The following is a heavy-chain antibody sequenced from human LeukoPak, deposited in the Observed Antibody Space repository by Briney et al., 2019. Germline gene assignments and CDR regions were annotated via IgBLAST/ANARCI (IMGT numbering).Heavy chain of an antibody. D-gene: IGHD5-12*01. CDR2: INSDGSSR. J-gene: IGHJ4*02. CDR3: AREDYSGYDFYDY. V-gene: IGHV3-74*01. Sequence: PGGSLRLSCAASGFTFSSYWMHWVRQAPGKGLVWVSLINSDGSSRNYADSVKGRFTISRDNAKNTLYLQMNSLRVEDTAAYYCAREDYSGYDFYDYWGQGSLVTVSS. CDR1: GFTFSSYW.